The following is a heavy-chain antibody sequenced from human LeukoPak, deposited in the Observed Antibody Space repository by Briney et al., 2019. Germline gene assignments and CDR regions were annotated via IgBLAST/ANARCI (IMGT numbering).Heavy chain of an antibody. J-gene: IGHJ4*02. V-gene: IGHV3-48*01. D-gene: IGHD2-2*01. Sequence: SGGSLRLSCAASRFTVSSNYMTWVRQAPGKGLEWVSYISSSSNSIYYADSVKGRFTISRDNAKNSLHLQMNSLRAEDTAVYYCARSKLFSLLVVPLDYWGQGTLVTVSS. CDR2: ISSSSNSI. CDR1: RFTVSSNY. CDR3: ARSKLFSLLVVPLDY.